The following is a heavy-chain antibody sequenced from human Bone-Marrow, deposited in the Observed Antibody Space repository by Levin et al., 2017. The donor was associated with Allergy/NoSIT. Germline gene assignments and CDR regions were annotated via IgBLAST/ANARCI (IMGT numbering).Heavy chain of an antibody. D-gene: IGHD3-3*01. Sequence: SETLSLTCTVSGASINSLYWSWIRQTPGKGLEWLASISDGGRTHYNPSLQSRATISLDTSQNQFSLKLKSVTAADTAVYYCARDDETDFPPDFDYWGQGTLVTVSS. V-gene: IGHV4-59*01. CDR2: ISDGGRT. CDR3: ARDDETDFPPDFDY. J-gene: IGHJ4*02. CDR1: GASINSLY.